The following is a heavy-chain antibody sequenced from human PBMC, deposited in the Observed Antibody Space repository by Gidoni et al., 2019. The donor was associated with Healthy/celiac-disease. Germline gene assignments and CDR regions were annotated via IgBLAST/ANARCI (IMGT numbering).Heavy chain of an antibody. Sequence: QLQLQQWGAVLLTSSETLSLPCAVYGGSFSGYYWSWIRPPPGKGLEWIGEIKHSGSTNYNPSIKSRVTISVDTSKNQFSLKLSSVTAADTAVYYWARGPWGYSYGLIDPWGQGTLVTVSS. V-gene: IGHV4-34*01. D-gene: IGHD5-18*01. CDR1: GGSFSGYY. CDR2: IKHSGST. CDR3: ARGPWGYSYGLIDP. J-gene: IGHJ5*02.